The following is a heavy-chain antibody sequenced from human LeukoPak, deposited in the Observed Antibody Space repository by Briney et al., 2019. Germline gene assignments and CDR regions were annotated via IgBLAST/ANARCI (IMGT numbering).Heavy chain of an antibody. CDR3: TAERGYSYYF. Sequence: GGSLRLSCAASGFTFSDAWMSWVRQAPGKGLEWVGRIKSKPAGGTTEYTTPVKGRFSISRDDSKDTVYLQMNSLLTEDTAVYYCTAERGYSYYFWGQGTLVTVSS. D-gene: IGHD5-18*01. CDR1: GFTFSDAW. CDR2: IKSKPAGGTT. V-gene: IGHV3-15*01. J-gene: IGHJ4*02.